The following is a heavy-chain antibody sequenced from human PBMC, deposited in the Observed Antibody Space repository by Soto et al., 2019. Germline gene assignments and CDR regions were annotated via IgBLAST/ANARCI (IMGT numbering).Heavy chain of an antibody. D-gene: IGHD4-17*01. CDR1: GYSISSGYY. CDR3: ARGAATVTPGWFDP. J-gene: IGHJ5*02. CDR2: IYHSGST. Sequence: PSETLSLTCADSGYSISSGYYWGWIRQTPGKGLEWIASIYHSGSTYYNPSLKSRVTISVDTSKNQFSLKLTSVTAADTAVYYCARGAATVTPGWFDPWGQGIMVTVSS. V-gene: IGHV4-38-2*01.